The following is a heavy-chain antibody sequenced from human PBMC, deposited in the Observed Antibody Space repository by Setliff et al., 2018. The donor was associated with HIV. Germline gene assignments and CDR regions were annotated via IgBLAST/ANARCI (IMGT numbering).Heavy chain of an antibody. CDR2: MHYRGTT. CDR3: VRGAPRPAYYYYYYMDV. J-gene: IGHJ6*03. Sequence: SETLSLTCTVSGDSISGNSFFWGWIRQPPGKGLEWIGSMHYRGTTSYNPSLKSRVTIFVDTSKNQFSLKLSSVTATDTAVYYCVRGAPRPAYYYYYYMDVWGKGTTVTVSS. CDR1: GDSISGNSFF. D-gene: IGHD6-6*01. V-gene: IGHV4-39*01.